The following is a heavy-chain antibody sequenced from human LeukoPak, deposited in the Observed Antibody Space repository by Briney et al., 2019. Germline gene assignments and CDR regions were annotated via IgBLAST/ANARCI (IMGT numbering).Heavy chain of an antibody. J-gene: IGHJ5*02. CDR2: ISGSGGST. CDR3: AKAAWNNWFDP. V-gene: IGHV3-23*01. CDR1: GFTFNNYA. D-gene: IGHD1-1*01. Sequence: GGSLRLSCAASGFTFNNYAMSWGRQAPGKGLEWVSAISGSGGSTYYADSVKGRFTVSRDNSKDTLYLQMNSLRAEDTAVYYCAKAAWNNWFDPWGQGTLVTVSS.